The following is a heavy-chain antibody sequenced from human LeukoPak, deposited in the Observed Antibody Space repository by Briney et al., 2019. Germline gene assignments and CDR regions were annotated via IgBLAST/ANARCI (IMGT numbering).Heavy chain of an antibody. V-gene: IGHV3-21*01. J-gene: IGHJ6*02. CDR2: ISSSGNYI. D-gene: IGHD3-3*01. CDR1: GFTFSSYS. Sequence: GGSLRLSCAASGFTFSSYSSNWVRQAPGKGLEWVSSISSSGNYIYYAESVEGRFTSSRDNAKNSLFMQMNSLRAEDTAVYYCAGDIMIFGVVTTSYYGMDVWGQGTTVTVSS. CDR3: AGDIMIFGVVTTSYYGMDV.